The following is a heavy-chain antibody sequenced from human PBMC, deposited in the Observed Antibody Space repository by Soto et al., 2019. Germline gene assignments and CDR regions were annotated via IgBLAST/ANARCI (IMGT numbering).Heavy chain of an antibody. CDR1: GFTFSSYS. CDR2: ISSSSSTI. V-gene: IGHV3-48*02. J-gene: IGHJ3*02. Sequence: EVQLVESGGGLVQPGGSLRLSCAASGFTFSSYSMNWVRQAPGKGLEWVSYISSSSSTIYYADSVKGRFTISRDNAKNSLYLQMNSLRDEDTAVYYCARTERVKGYGDYHADAFDIWGQGTMVTVSS. CDR3: ARTERVKGYGDYHADAFDI. D-gene: IGHD4-17*01.